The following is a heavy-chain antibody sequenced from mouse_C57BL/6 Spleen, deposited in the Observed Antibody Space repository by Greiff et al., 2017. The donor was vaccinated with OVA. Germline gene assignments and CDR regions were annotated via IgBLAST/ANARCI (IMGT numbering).Heavy chain of an antibody. J-gene: IGHJ3*01. CDR2: IDPSDSYT. CDR3: ARRDGYYFAY. V-gene: IGHV1-69*01. D-gene: IGHD2-3*01. Sequence: QVHVKQPGAELVMPGASVKLSCKASGYTFTSYWMHWVKQRPGQGLEWIGEIDPSDSYTNYNQKFKGKSTLTVDKSSSTAYMQLSSLTSEDSAVYYCARRDGYYFAYWGQGTLVTVSA. CDR1: GYTFTSYW.